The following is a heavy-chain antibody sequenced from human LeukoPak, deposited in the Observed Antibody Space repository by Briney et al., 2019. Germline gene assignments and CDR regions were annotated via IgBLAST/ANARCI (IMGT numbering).Heavy chain of an antibody. D-gene: IGHD3-3*01. J-gene: IGHJ5*02. Sequence: GRSLRLSCAASGFTFSSYGMHWVRQAPGKGLEWVAVIWYDGSNKYYADSVKGRFTISRDNAKNSLYLQMNSLRAEDTAVYYCARVQTADTIFGVVTDWFDPWGQGTLVTVSS. CDR3: ARVQTADTIFGVVTDWFDP. V-gene: IGHV3-33*01. CDR1: GFTFSSYG. CDR2: IWYDGSNK.